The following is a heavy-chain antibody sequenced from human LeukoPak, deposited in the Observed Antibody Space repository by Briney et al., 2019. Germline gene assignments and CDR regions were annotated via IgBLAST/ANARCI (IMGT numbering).Heavy chain of an antibody. CDR3: ARGGGLDV. Sequence: GGSLRLSCAASGFTFSTYAMSWVRQAPGKGLEWVASINHNGNVNYYVDSVKGRFTISRDNAKNSLYLQMSNLRAEDTAVYFCARGGGLDVWGQGATVTVSS. CDR2: INHNGNVN. D-gene: IGHD3-16*01. CDR1: GFTFSTYA. J-gene: IGHJ6*02. V-gene: IGHV3-7*03.